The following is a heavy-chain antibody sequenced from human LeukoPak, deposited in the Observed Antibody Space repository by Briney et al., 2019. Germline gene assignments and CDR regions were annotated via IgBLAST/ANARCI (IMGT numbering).Heavy chain of an antibody. CDR3: ARGVGSSGWPPERPGLSDY. CDR2: ISSSSSYI. Sequence: GGSLRLSCAASGFTFSSYSMNWVRQAPGKGLEWVSSISSSSSYIYYADSVKGRFTISRDNAKNSLYLQMNSLRAEDTAVYYCARGVGSSGWPPERPGLSDYWGQGTLVTVSS. CDR1: GFTFSSYS. V-gene: IGHV3-21*01. D-gene: IGHD6-19*01. J-gene: IGHJ4*02.